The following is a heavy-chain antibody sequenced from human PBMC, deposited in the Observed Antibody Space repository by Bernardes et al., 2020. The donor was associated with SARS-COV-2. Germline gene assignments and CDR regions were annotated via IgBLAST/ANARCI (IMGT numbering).Heavy chain of an antibody. V-gene: IGHV3-66*02. CDR2: IYSGGST. D-gene: IGHD6-13*01. CDR3: ARERAAAGTEHGYYYYGMDV. Sequence: GGSLRLSCAASGFTVSSNYMSWVRQAPGKGLEWVSVIYSGGSTYYADSVKGRFTISRDNSKNTLYLQMNSLRAEDTAVYYCARERAAAGTEHGYYYYGMDVWGQGTTVTVSS. J-gene: IGHJ6*02. CDR1: GFTVSSNY.